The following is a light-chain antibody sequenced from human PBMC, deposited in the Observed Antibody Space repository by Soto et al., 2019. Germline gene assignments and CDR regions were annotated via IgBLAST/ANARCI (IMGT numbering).Light chain of an antibody. CDR1: QSVTSN. CDR2: DDH. J-gene: IGKJ1*01. Sequence: EIVLTQSPATLSLSPGARATLSCRASQSVTSNLSWYQQKPGQAPRLLIYDDHKTATGIPARFSGSGSGTDFTLTISSLEPEDSAIYDCQQRNNWPWTFGQGTKVEIK. V-gene: IGKV3-11*01. CDR3: QQRNNWPWT.